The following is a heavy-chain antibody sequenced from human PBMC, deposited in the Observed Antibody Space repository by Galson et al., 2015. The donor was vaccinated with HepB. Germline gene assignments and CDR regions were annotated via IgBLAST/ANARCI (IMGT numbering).Heavy chain of an antibody. D-gene: IGHD3-16*02. Sequence: SVKVSCKASGGTFSRHVISWVRQAPGQGLEWMGGIVPIFGTANYAQRFRGRVTITADKSTDTTYMEMSSLRSEDTAIYYCARNLALTSIVPFDPWGQGTLVTVSS. CDR3: ARNLALTSIVPFDP. CDR2: IVPIFGTA. CDR1: GGTFSRHV. V-gene: IGHV1-69*06. J-gene: IGHJ5*02.